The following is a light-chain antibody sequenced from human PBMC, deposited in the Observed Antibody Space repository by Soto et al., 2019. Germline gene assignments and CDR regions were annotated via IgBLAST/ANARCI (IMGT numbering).Light chain of an antibody. Sequence: QSVLTQPPFASGSPVQSATIPCTGTSSDIGAYNYVPWYQQHPGKAPKLMIYEVSKRPSGVSNRFSGSKSVNTATLTISGLQSEAEDDYYCSSYTSSSTRVFATGTKVPV. J-gene: IGLJ1*01. V-gene: IGLV2-14*03. CDR1: SSDIGAYNY. CDR3: SSYTSSSTRV. CDR2: EVS.